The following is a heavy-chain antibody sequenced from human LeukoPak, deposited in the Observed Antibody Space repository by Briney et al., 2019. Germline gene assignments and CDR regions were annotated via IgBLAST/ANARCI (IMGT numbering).Heavy chain of an antibody. CDR2: INAGNGHT. Sequence: ASVKVSCKASGYTFSNYAIHWVRQAPAQRFEWMGWINAGNGHTKYSQNFQGRVTITRDSSASTAYMELSSLTSEDTAVYYCARGIWSARTVDYYLDYWGQGTLVTVSS. J-gene: IGHJ4*02. D-gene: IGHD2-21*01. V-gene: IGHV1-3*01. CDR3: ARGIWSARTVDYYLDY. CDR1: GYTFSNYA.